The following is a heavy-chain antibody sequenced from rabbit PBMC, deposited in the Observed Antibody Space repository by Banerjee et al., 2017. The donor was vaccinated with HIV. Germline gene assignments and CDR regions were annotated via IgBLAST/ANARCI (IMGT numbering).Heavy chain of an antibody. CDR1: GFSFSTYYY. Sequence: QSLEESGGDLVKPGASLTLTCTASGFSFSTYYYMCWVRQAPGKGLELIACIWTGSSGNTYYASWAKGRFTISKTSSTTVTLQMTSLTAADTATYFCARSSGSGWYDVYFALWGPGTLVTVS. D-gene: IGHD1-1*01. CDR2: IWTGSSGNT. J-gene: IGHJ4*01. V-gene: IGHV1S40*01. CDR3: ARSSGSGWYDVYFAL.